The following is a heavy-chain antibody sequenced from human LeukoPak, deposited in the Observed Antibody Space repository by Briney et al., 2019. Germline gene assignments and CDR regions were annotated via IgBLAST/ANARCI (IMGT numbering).Heavy chain of an antibody. Sequence: GRSLRLSCAASGFTFSSYWMSWVRQAPGKGLEWVANIKQDGSEKYYVDSVKGRFTISRDNAKNSLYLQMNSLRADDTAVYYCARGYGGEHAFDIWGQGTMVTVSS. V-gene: IGHV3-7*01. CDR1: GFTFSSYW. CDR2: IKQDGSEK. D-gene: IGHD4-17*01. J-gene: IGHJ3*02. CDR3: ARGYGGEHAFDI.